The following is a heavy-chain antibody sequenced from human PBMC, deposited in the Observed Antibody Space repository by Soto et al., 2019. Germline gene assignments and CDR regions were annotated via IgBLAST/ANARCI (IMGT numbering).Heavy chain of an antibody. CDR3: ARDRGIVVAGTHQFPGGYYYFYSGMDV. CDR1: GLTFSNYG. CDR2: MSYDGSNE. J-gene: IGHJ6*02. D-gene: IGHD6-19*01. Sequence: GGSLRLSCAASGLTFSNYGMHWVRQAPGKGLEWVAHMSYDGSNEHYVDSVKGRFTISRDNSKNTLYLQMNSLSAEDTAVYYYARDRGIVVAGTHQFPGGYYYFYSGMDVWGEGNTVTVSS. V-gene: IGHV3-30*03.